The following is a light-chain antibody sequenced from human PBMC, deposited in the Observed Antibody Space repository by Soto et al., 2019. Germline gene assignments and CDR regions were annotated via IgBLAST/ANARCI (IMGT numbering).Light chain of an antibody. Sequence: ENVLTQSPGTLYLSPGERATLSCRASQSVSSSFLAWLQQKPGQAPRLIIYGASSRGSGIPDRFSGSGSGTDFTLTISRLEPEDFAVYYCQQYGSSPYTFGHGTKLEIK. CDR2: GAS. CDR1: QSVSSSF. CDR3: QQYGSSPYT. V-gene: IGKV3-20*01. J-gene: IGKJ2*01.